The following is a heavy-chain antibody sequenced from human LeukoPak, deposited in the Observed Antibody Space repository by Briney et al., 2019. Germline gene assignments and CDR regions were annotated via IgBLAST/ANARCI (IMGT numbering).Heavy chain of an antibody. CDR3: ARSGYSYGADY. CDR2: IYYTGNT. V-gene: IGHV4-59*08. CDR1: GGSISNYY. J-gene: IGHJ4*02. Sequence: SETLSPTCTVSGGSISNYYWSWIRQSPGKGLEWIGYIYYTGNTNYNPSLESRVIISVDTSKNQFSLKLSPVTAADTAVYYCARSGYSYGADYWGQGTLVTVSS. D-gene: IGHD5-18*01.